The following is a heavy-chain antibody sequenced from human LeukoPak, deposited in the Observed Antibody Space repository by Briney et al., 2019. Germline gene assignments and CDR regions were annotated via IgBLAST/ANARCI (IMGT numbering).Heavy chain of an antibody. Sequence: GGSLRLSCAASGSTFTSYSMSWVRQVPGKGLEWVSVISGSGGEIFYGDSVKGRFAISRDDSKNTLHLQMNSLRAEDTAIYSCAKGVGTSAYSALDFWGQGTLVTVSS. D-gene: IGHD3-22*01. V-gene: IGHV3-23*01. J-gene: IGHJ4*02. CDR2: ISGSGGEI. CDR3: AKGVGTSAYSALDF. CDR1: GSTFTSYS.